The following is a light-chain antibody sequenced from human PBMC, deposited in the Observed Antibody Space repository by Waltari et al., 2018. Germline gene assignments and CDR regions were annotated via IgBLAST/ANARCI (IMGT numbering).Light chain of an antibody. CDR3: QQYNSYSYT. Sequence: TCRASQSISGWLAWDQQKPGKAPKLLIYKASTLQSGVPSGCSGSGSGTEFTLTISSLQADDFATYYCQQYNSYSYTFGQGTKLEIK. CDR2: KAS. J-gene: IGKJ2*01. CDR1: QSISGW. V-gene: IGKV1-5*03.